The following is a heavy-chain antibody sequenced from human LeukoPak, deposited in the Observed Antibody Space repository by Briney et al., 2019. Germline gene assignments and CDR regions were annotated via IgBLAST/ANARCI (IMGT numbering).Heavy chain of an antibody. Sequence: PGGSLRLSCAASGFTVSSNYMHWVRQAPGKGLEWVSVIYSGGNTYFADSVKGRFTISRGNSKNTLYLQMNSLRAEDTAVYYCARDPDNWGNFDSWGQGTLVTVSS. CDR3: ARDPDNWGNFDS. J-gene: IGHJ4*02. D-gene: IGHD1-1*01. CDR2: IYSGGNT. V-gene: IGHV3-66*01. CDR1: GFTVSSNY.